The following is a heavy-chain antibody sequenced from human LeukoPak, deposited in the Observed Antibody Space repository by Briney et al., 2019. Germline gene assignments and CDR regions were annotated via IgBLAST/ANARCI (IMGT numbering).Heavy chain of an antibody. CDR3: AKVWAAMVRGAIDY. D-gene: IGHD3-10*01. J-gene: IGHJ4*02. CDR1: GFTFSSYA. Sequence: GGSLRLSCAASGFTFSSYAMSCVRQAPGKGLEGVSAISGSGGSTYYADSVKGRVTISTDNSKNTLYLQMNSLRAEDTAVYYCAKVWAAMVRGAIDYWGQGTLVTASS. CDR2: ISGSGGST. V-gene: IGHV3-23*01.